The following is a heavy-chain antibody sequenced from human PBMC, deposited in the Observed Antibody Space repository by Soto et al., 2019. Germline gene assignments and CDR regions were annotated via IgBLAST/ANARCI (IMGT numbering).Heavy chain of an antibody. V-gene: IGHV3-48*02. CDR3: ARKGVAFDY. Sequence: CGSLRLSCSASRVTFSSYSMNWVRQAPGKRLEGISYISTTSSSIYYAVSVKVLFTISRDNAKNSLFLQMNSLRDHDTAVYYCARKGVAFDYWAQGALVTVSS. CDR1: RVTFSSYS. D-gene: IGHD3-3*01. CDR2: ISTTSSSI. J-gene: IGHJ4*02.